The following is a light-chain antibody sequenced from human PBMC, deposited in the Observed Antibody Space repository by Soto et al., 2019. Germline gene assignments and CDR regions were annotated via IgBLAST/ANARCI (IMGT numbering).Light chain of an antibody. CDR1: QGISNY. CDR3: QRYISAPFT. Sequence: DTQMTQSPSSLSASVGDRVTITCRATQGISNYLAWYQQKPGEVPKLLIYAASTLQSGVPARFSGSGSGTDFTLTISSLQPEDVATYYCQRYISAPFTFGPGTNVGIK. CDR2: AAS. J-gene: IGKJ3*01. V-gene: IGKV1-27*01.